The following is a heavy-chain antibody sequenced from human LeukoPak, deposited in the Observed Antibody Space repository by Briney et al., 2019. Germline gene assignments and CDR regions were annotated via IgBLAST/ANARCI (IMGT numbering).Heavy chain of an antibody. D-gene: IGHD3-10*01. Sequence: RGEPLKISCKGSGYSFTTYWIGWVRQRPGKGLEWMGIIYPGDSDARYSPSFQGQVTISADKSISTAYLQWSSLKASDTAMYYCARQQSGFDYWGQGTLVTVSS. V-gene: IGHV5-51*01. CDR2: IYPGDSDA. CDR3: ARQQSGFDY. J-gene: IGHJ4*02. CDR1: GYSFTTYW.